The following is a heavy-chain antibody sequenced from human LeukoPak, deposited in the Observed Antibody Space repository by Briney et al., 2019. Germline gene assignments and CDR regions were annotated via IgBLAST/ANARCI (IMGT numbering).Heavy chain of an antibody. CDR3: AREASGSSDFDY. V-gene: IGHV4-30-4*01. D-gene: IGHD3-10*01. CDR1: GGSISSSDYY. J-gene: IGHJ4*02. CDR2: IYYSGST. Sequence: SETLSLTCTVSGGSISSSDYYWSWIRQPPGKGLEWIGYIYYSGSTYYNPSLKSRVTISVDTSKNQFPLKLSSVTAADTAVYYCAREASGSSDFDYWGQGTLVTVSS.